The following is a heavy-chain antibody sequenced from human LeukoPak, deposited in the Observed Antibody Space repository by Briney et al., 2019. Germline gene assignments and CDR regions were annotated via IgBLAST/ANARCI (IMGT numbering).Heavy chain of an antibody. CDR3: ARDWYYGSGSGYYFDY. J-gene: IGHJ4*02. CDR2: ISWNSGSI. Sequence: GGSLRLSCAASGFTYDDYAMHWVRQAPGKGLEWVSGISWNSGSIGYADSVKGRFTISRDNAKNSLYLQMNSLRAEDTAVYYCARDWYYGSGSGYYFDYWGQGTLVTVSP. CDR1: GFTYDDYA. V-gene: IGHV3-9*01. D-gene: IGHD3-10*01.